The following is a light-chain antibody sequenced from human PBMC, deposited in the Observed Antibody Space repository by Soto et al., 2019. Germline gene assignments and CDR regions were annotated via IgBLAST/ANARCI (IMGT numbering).Light chain of an antibody. J-gene: IGKJ1*01. Sequence: ETVLTQSPGTLSLSPGERATLSCRASQSVSSNYIAWYQQKPGQAPGLLIYGASSRATGIPDRFSGSGSGTDFTLTISRLEPEYFAVYYCQQYGGSPPQTLGQGTRVDIK. V-gene: IGKV3-20*01. CDR3: QQYGGSPPQT. CDR1: QSVSSNY. CDR2: GAS.